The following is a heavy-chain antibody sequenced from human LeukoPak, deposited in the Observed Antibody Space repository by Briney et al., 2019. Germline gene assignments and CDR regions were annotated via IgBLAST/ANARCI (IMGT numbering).Heavy chain of an antibody. CDR2: ISGSGGST. V-gene: IGHV3-23*01. Sequence: GGSLRLSCAASGFTFSSYAMSWVRQAPGKGLEWVSAISGSGGSTYYADSVKGRFTIPRDNSKNTLYLQMNSLRAEDTAVYYCAKKEAYYYGSGSGYFDYWGQGTLVTVSS. J-gene: IGHJ4*02. D-gene: IGHD3-10*01. CDR3: AKKEAYYYGSGSGYFDY. CDR1: GFTFSSYA.